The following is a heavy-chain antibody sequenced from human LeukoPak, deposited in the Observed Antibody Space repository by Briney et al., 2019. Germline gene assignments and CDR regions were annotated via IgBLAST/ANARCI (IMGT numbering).Heavy chain of an antibody. CDR3: AKDNSLDTAMVFDY. J-gene: IGHJ4*02. D-gene: IGHD5-18*01. CDR2: ISWNSGSI. CDR1: GFTFDDYA. Sequence: GRSLRLSCAASGFTFDDYAMPWVRQAPGKGLEWVSGISWNSGSIGYADSVKGRFTISRDNAKNSLYLQMNSLRAEDTALYYCAKDNSLDTAMVFDYWGQGTLVTVSS. V-gene: IGHV3-9*01.